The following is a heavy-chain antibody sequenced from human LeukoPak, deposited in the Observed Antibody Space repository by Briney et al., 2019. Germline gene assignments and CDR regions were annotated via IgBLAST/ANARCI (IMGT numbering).Heavy chain of an antibody. J-gene: IGHJ4*02. D-gene: IGHD2-21*01. V-gene: IGHV1-69*05. CDR2: IIPIFGTA. CDR3: ARGGDTVDFDY. Sequence: ASVKVSCKASGGTSSSYAISWVRQAPGQGPEWMGGIIPIFGTANYAQKFQGRVTITTDESTSTAYMELSSLRSEDTAVYYCARGGDTVDFDYWGQGTLVTVSS. CDR1: GGTSSSYA.